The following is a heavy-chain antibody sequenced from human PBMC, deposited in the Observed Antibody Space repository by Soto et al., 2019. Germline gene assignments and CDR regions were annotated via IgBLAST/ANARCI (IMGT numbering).Heavy chain of an antibody. V-gene: IGHV3-33*01. D-gene: IGHD2-2*01. Sequence: LRLSCAASGSTFSSYGMHWVRQAPGKGLEWVAVIWYDGSNKYYADSVKGRFTISRDNSKNTLYLQMNSLRAEDTAVYYCARGPPYCSSTSCNTYYYYYGMDVWGQGTTVTVS. CDR3: ARGPPYCSSTSCNTYYYYYGMDV. J-gene: IGHJ6*02. CDR1: GSTFSSYG. CDR2: IWYDGSNK.